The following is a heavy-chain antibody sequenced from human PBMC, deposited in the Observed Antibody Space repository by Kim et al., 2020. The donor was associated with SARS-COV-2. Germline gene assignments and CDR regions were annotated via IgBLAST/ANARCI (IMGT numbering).Heavy chain of an antibody. V-gene: IGHV3-13*01. D-gene: IGHD3-22*01. Sequence: GGSLRLSCAASGFTFSSYDMHWVRQATGKGLEWVSAIGTAGDTYYPGSVKGRFTISRENAKNSLYLQMNSLRAGDTAVYYCARGGHSSGYGCIDYWGQGTLVTVSS. CDR3: ARGGHSSGYGCIDY. CDR2: IGTAGDT. CDR1: GFTFSSYD. J-gene: IGHJ4*02.